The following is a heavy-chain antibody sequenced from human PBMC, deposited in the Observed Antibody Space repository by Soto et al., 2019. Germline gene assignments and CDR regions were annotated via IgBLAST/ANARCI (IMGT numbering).Heavy chain of an antibody. CDR2: FYYSGTT. Sequence: LSLTCTVSGDSITASYSNWAWIRQPPGKGLEWIGTFYYSGTTSQNPPLRSRITISGDTSKNQFSLKLSSVTAADTAVYYCARETLRYYSGSGTGVSPDYFDYWGQGTLVTVSS. D-gene: IGHD3-10*01. J-gene: IGHJ4*02. CDR3: ARETLRYYSGSGTGVSPDYFDY. CDR1: GDSITASYSN. V-gene: IGHV4-38-2*02.